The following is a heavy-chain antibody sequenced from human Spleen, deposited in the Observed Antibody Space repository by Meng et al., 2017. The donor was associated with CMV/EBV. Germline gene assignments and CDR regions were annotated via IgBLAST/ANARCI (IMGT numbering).Heavy chain of an antibody. CDR3: AGLGALQSWFDP. CDR2: IYPGDSDT. V-gene: IGHV5-51*01. D-gene: IGHD4-11*01. J-gene: IGHJ5*02. Sequence: WVRQPPGKGLEWMGIIYPGDSDTRYSPSFQGQVTISADKSIRTAYLQWSSLKASDTAMYYCAGLGALQSWFDPWGQGTLVTVSS.